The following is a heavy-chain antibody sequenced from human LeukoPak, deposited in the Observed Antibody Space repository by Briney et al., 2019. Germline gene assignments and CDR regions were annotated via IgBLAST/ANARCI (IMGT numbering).Heavy chain of an antibody. Sequence: GGSLRLSCAASGFTFSGYAMHWVRQASGKGLEWVGRIRGKANSYATAFAASVKGRFTIYRDDSKNTSYLQMNSLKTKALAWYYCTRCSVDTKHYKYMYVWGSGTTITVSS. CDR1: GFTFSGYA. V-gene: IGHV3-73*01. J-gene: IGHJ6*03. CDR2: IRGKANSYAT. CDR3: TRCSVDTKHYKYMYV. D-gene: IGHD5-18*01.